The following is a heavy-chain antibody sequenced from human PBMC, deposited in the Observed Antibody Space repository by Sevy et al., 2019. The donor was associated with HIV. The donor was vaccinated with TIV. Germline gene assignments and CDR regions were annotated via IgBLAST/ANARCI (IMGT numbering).Heavy chain of an antibody. J-gene: IGHJ6*02. CDR1: GGSMSGYY. CDR2: FYYSRTT. V-gene: IGHV4-59*01. D-gene: IGHD2-15*01. Sequence: SETLSLTCTVSGGSMSGYYLTWIRQPPGKGLEWIGYFYYSRTTNYNPSLKSRVTISVDRSKNQLSLKLNSVTAADTAVYYSATCSPDYYYGMDVWGQGTTVTVSS. CDR3: ATCSPDYYYGMDV.